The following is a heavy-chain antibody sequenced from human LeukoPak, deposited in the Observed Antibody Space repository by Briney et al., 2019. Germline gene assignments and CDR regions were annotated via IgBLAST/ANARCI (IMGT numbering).Heavy chain of an antibody. CDR1: GGSISSGGYS. CDR2: IYHSGST. V-gene: IGHV4-30-2*01. J-gene: IGHJ3*02. CDR3: ARTSIAARRANAFDI. Sequence: PSETLSLTCAVSGGSISSGGYSWSWIRQPPGKGLEWIGYIYHSGSTYYNPSLKSRVTISVDRSKNQFSLKLSSVTAADTAVYYCARTSIAARRANAFDIWGQGTMVTVSS. D-gene: IGHD6-6*01.